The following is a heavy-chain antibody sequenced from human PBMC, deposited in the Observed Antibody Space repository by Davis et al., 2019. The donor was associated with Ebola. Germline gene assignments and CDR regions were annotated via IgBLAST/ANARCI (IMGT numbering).Heavy chain of an antibody. Sequence: GSLRLSCTVSGGSISSSSYYWGWIRQPPGKGLEWIGSIYYSGSTNYNPSLKSRVTISVDTSKNQFSLKLSSVTAADTAVYYCARQDYDFWSGYYSPNWFDPWGQGTLVTVSS. V-gene: IGHV4-39*01. CDR3: ARQDYDFWSGYYSPNWFDP. J-gene: IGHJ5*02. CDR2: IYYSGST. D-gene: IGHD3-3*01. CDR1: GGSISSSSYY.